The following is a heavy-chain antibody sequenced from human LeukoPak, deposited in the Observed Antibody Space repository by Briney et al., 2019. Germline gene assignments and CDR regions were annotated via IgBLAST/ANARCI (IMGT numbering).Heavy chain of an antibody. J-gene: IGHJ4*02. D-gene: IGHD4-23*01. CDR3: ARDVHGGAFDY. V-gene: IGHV3-23*01. Sequence: GGSLRLSCAASGFTFSSYVMSWVRQAPGKGLEWVLAISGSGGSTYYADSVKGRFTISRDNAMNSLFLQMNSLRAEDTAVYYCARDVHGGAFDYWGQGTLVTVSS. CDR2: ISGSGGST. CDR1: GFTFSSYV.